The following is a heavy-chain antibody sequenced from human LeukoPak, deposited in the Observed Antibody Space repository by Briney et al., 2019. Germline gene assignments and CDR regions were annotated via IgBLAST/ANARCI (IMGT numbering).Heavy chain of an antibody. Sequence: PGGSLRLSCAASGFTFSASAVHWVRQASGKGLEWIGRIRSKANNYATAYAGSLKGRFTVSRDDSKNTAYLQMNSLKTEDSAVYFGARDSSSEGPLDYWGQGTLVAVSS. CDR1: GFTFSASA. D-gene: IGHD6-6*01. CDR2: IRSKANNYAT. CDR3: ARDSSSEGPLDY. V-gene: IGHV3-73*01. J-gene: IGHJ4*02.